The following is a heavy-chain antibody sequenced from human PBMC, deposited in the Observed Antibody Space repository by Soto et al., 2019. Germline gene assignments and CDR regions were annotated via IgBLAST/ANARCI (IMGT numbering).Heavy chain of an antibody. J-gene: IGHJ4*02. CDR2: ISGSGGST. Sequence: GGSLRLSCAASGFTFSSYAMSWVRQAPGKGLEWVSAISGSGGSTYYADSVKGRFTISRDKSKNTLYLQMNSLRAEDTAVYYCAKDTRVDYDSSGYYYPLDYWGQGTLVTVSS. CDR3: AKDTRVDYDSSGYYYPLDY. D-gene: IGHD3-22*01. V-gene: IGHV3-23*01. CDR1: GFTFSSYA.